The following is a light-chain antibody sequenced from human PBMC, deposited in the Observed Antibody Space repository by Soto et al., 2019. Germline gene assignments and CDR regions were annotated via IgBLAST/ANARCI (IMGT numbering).Light chain of an antibody. CDR1: QSISTG. CDR2: DAS. Sequence: DIQMTQSPSTLSSSVGDRVTITCRASQSISTGLAWYQQKPGKAPNLLIYDASTLESGVPSRFSGSGSGTEFTLTIRSLQPDDSATYYCKQYNSYRWTFGQGTKVDIK. CDR3: KQYNSYRWT. J-gene: IGKJ1*01. V-gene: IGKV1-5*01.